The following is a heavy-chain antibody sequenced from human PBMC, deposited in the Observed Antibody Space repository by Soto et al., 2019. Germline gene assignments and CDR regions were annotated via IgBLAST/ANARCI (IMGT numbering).Heavy chain of an antibody. CDR1: GFTFSNAW. J-gene: IGHJ3*02. CDR2: IKSKTDGGTT. V-gene: IGHV3-15*01. D-gene: IGHD3-22*01. CDR3: TTDVRDYYDSSGYYYWAFDI. Sequence: VGSLRLSCAASGFTFSNAWMSWVRQAPGKGLEWVGRIKSKTDGGTTDYAAPVKGRFTISRDDSKNTLYLQMNSLKTEDTAVYYCTTDVRDYYDSSGYYYWAFDIWGQGTMVTVS.